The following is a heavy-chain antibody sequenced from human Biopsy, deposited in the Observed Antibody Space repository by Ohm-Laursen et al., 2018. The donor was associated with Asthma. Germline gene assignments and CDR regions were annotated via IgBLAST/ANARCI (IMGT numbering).Heavy chain of an antibody. V-gene: IGHV1-3*01. CDR1: GYTFINYA. CDR3: ARTYYDFLTGQVKDAFAI. CDR2: INAGNGNT. J-gene: IGHJ3*02. D-gene: IGHD3-9*01. Sequence: ASVKVSCKASGYTFINYAIHWVRQAPGQRLEWMGWINAGNGNTKYSQKVQGRVTITRDTSASTAYMELSSLRSEDTAVYYCARTYYDFLTGQVKDAFAIWGQGTLVTVSS.